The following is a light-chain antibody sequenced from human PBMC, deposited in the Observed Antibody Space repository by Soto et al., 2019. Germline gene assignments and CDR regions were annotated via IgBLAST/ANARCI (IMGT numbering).Light chain of an antibody. CDR3: QQYNSYSYT. J-gene: IGKJ2*01. V-gene: IGKV1-5*01. CDR1: QSISTW. Sequence: DIQMTQSPSTLSASVGDRVTITCRASQSISTWLAWYQQKPGKAPKLLICDASSLESGVPSRFSGSGSGTEFTLTISNLQPDDFATYYCQQYNSYSYTFGQGTKLEIK. CDR2: DAS.